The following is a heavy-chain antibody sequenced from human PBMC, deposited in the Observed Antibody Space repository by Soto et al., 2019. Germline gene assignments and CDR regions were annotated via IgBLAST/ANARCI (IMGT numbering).Heavy chain of an antibody. CDR2: ISAYNGNT. J-gene: IGHJ2*01. CDR1: GYTFTSYG. Sequence: QVQLVQSGAEVKKPGASVKVSCKASGYTFTSYGISWVRQAPGQGLEWMGWISAYNGNTNYAQKLQGRVTMTTDTATSTAYMELRSLRSDVTAVYYCARDGEATGSPIRLFDLWGRGTLVTVSS. D-gene: IGHD2-21*01. V-gene: IGHV1-18*01. CDR3: ARDGEATGSPIRLFDL.